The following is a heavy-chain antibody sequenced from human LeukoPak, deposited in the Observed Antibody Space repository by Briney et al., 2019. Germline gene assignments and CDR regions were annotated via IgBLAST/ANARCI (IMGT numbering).Heavy chain of an antibody. V-gene: IGHV4-38-2*02. J-gene: IGHJ5*02. D-gene: IGHD3-10*01. CDR3: AGEGSTSGTNWFDP. CDR2: IYHSGST. Sequence: SETLSLTCAVSDYSITSDYYWGWIRPPPGKGLEWIGSIYHSGSTYYNPSLKSRVTISVDTSKNQFSLKLTSVTAADTAVYYCAGEGSTSGTNWFDPWGQGTLVTVSS. CDR1: DYSITSDYY.